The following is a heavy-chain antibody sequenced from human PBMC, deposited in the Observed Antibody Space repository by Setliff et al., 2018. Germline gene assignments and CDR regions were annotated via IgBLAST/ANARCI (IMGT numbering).Heavy chain of an antibody. CDR2: IYWDDDK. CDR3: ARCITIFGVVIPNAFDY. CDR1: GFSLSTSGVG. V-gene: IGHV2-5*02. Sequence: SGPTLVNPTQTLTLTCTFSGFSLSTSGVGVGWIRQPPGKALEWLALIYWDDDKRYSPSLKSRLTITKDTSKNQVVLTMTNMDPVDTATYYCARCITIFGVVIPNAFDYWGQGTLVIVSS. J-gene: IGHJ4*02. D-gene: IGHD3-3*01.